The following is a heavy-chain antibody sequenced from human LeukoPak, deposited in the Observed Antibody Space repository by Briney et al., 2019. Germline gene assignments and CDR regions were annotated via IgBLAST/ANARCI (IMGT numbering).Heavy chain of an antibody. CDR3: VKSGGSYPYYFDY. Sequence: RSGGSLRLSCAASGFTFSSYAMSWVRQAPGKGLEWVSAISGSAGGTYYADSVKGRFTISRDNSKNTLYLQMNSLRAEDTAVYYCVKSGGSYPYYFDYWGQGTLVTVSS. D-gene: IGHD1-26*01. CDR2: ISGSAGGT. V-gene: IGHV3-23*01. J-gene: IGHJ4*02. CDR1: GFTFSSYA.